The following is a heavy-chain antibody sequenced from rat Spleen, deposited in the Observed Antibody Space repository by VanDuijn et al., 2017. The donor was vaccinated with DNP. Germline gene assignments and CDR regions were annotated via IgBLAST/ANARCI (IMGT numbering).Heavy chain of an antibody. D-gene: IGHD1-6*01. CDR1: GFSLTDYS. Sequence: QVQLKESGPGMVQPSQTLSLTCTVSGFSLTDYSVHWVRQPPGKGLEWMGRIQSGGNTDYNSTLKSRLSISRDTSKSQVFLKMNSVQTEDTAMYFCARSPSYTTDSMDAWGQGTSVTVSS. J-gene: IGHJ4*01. V-gene: IGHV2-19*01. CDR3: ARSPSYTTDSMDA. CDR2: IQSGGNT.